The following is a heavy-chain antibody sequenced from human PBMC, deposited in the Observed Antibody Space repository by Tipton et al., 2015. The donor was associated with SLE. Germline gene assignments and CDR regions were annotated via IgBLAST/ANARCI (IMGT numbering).Heavy chain of an antibody. CDR1: GFTFSSHG. V-gene: IGHV3-33*01. CDR2: IWYDGSNQ. J-gene: IGHJ3*02. D-gene: IGHD2-15*01. CDR3: ARDTHGGFDI. Sequence: SLRLSCAASGFTFSSHGMHWVRQAPGKGLEWVAVIWYDGSNQNCIDSVEGRFTLSRDNPKNTLYLQMNSLRAEDTAVYYCARDTHGGFDIWGQGTMVTVSS.